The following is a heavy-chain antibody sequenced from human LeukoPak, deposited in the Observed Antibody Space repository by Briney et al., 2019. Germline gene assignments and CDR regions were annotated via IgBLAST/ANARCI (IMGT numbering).Heavy chain of an antibody. D-gene: IGHD2-15*01. Sequence: SETLSLTCAVYGGSFSGYYWSWIRQPPGKGLEWIGEINHSGSTNYNPSLKSRVTISVDTSKNQFSLKLSSVTAADTAVYYCATAASPRSWAFDIWGQGTMVTLSS. CDR3: ATAASPRSWAFDI. CDR1: GGSFSGYY. J-gene: IGHJ3*02. V-gene: IGHV4-34*01. CDR2: INHSGST.